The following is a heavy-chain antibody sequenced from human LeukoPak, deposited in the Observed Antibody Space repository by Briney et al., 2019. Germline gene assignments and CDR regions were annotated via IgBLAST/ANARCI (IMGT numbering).Heavy chain of an antibody. V-gene: IGHV3-30*02. Sequence: GGSLRLSCAASGFTFSSYGMHWVRQAPGKGLERVAFIRYGGSNKYYADSVKGRFTISRDNSKNTLYLQMNSLRAEDTAVYYCAKDREVLAYCGGDCFQSGVDYWGQGTLVTVSS. CDR3: AKDREVLAYCGGDCFQSGVDY. D-gene: IGHD2-21*02. J-gene: IGHJ4*02. CDR2: IRYGGSNK. CDR1: GFTFSSYG.